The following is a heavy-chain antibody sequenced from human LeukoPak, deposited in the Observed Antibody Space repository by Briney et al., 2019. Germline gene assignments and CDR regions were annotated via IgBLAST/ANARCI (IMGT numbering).Heavy chain of an antibody. Sequence: GGSLRLSCVASQFTLSTYWMHWVRQAPGKGLVWVSRIDSDGTRTTYADSVKGRFTISRDNAENTLYLQMDRLRAEDTAVYYCVREAMVGASTDAFDIWGQGRMVTVSS. D-gene: IGHD1-26*01. V-gene: IGHV3-74*01. CDR3: VREAMVGASTDAFDI. CDR1: QFTLSTYW. CDR2: IDSDGTRT. J-gene: IGHJ3*02.